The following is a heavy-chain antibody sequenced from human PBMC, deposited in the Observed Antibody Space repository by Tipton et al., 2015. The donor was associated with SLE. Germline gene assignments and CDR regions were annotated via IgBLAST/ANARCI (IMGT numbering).Heavy chain of an antibody. CDR3: ARGLYCGGDCFPFDY. J-gene: IGHJ4*02. Sequence: TLSLTCTVSGGSINGYYWNWIRQPPGKALEWIGYIYNIGSTSTNPSLKSRVTTSLDTSKNQFSLRLTSVTAADTAVYCCARGLYCGGDCFPFDYWGRGTPVTVSS. CDR2: IYNIGST. CDR1: GGSINGYY. V-gene: IGHV4-59*12. D-gene: IGHD2-21*01.